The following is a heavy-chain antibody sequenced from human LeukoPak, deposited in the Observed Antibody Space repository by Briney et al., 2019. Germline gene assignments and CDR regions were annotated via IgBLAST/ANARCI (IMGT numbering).Heavy chain of an antibody. CDR3: ARDGKSGQDFQH. CDR1: GYTFTSYY. CDR2: INPSGGST. J-gene: IGHJ1*01. V-gene: IGHV1-46*01. Sequence: GASVKVSCKASGYTFTSYYMHWVQQAPGQGLEWMGIINPSGGSTSYAQKFQGRVTMTRDTSTSTVYMELSSLRSEDTAVYYCARDGKSGQDFQHWGQGTLVTVSS. D-gene: IGHD3-10*01.